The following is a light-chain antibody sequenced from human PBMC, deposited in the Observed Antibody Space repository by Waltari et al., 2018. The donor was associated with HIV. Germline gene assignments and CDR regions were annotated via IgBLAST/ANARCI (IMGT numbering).Light chain of an antibody. J-gene: IGLJ1*01. CDR1: ITDGGSSDH. CDR3: CLYSGLSGFV. Sequence: QSALTQPPSVSGSPGQSVTISCTGTITDGGSSDHVSWYQQTPDRAPRPIIYDVNNRFSGVPHRFSGSKSGNKASLTISGLQTDDEGDYYCCLYSGLSGFVFGTGTTLTVI. V-gene: IGLV2-18*01. CDR2: DVN.